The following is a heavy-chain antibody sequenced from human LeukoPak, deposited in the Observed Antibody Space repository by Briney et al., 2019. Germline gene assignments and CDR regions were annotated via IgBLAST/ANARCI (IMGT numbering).Heavy chain of an antibody. D-gene: IGHD6-19*01. J-gene: IGHJ3*02. V-gene: IGHV1-24*01. Sequence: ASVKVSCKVSGYTLTELSMHWVRQAPGKGLEWMGGFDPEDGETIYAQKFQGRVTMTEGTSTDTAYMELSSLRSEDTAVYYCATTGLRKSPVAGSPSRDAFDIWGQGTMVTVSS. CDR2: FDPEDGET. CDR3: ATTGLRKSPVAGSPSRDAFDI. CDR1: GYTLTELS.